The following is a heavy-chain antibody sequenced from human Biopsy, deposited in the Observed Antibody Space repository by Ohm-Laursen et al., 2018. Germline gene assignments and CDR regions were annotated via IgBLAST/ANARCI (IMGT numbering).Heavy chain of an antibody. CDR2: INQAGTT. CDR3: GNEVHGRDY. V-gene: IGHV4-34*08. Sequence: SQTLSLTCAVFGKTFSDYQWSWIHQPPGKGLEWIGQINQAGTTNYNPSLKSRVSISADASKYEFSLRLTSVTAADTAVYLCGNEVHGRDYWGLGAQVTVSS. D-gene: IGHD2-15*01. CDR1: GKTFSDYQ. J-gene: IGHJ4*02.